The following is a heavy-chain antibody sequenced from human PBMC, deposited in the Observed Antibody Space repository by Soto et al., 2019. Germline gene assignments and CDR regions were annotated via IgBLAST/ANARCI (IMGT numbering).Heavy chain of an antibody. CDR1: GYTFTSYG. V-gene: IGHV1-18*04. D-gene: IGHD1-26*01. Sequence: ASVKVSCKASGYTFTSYGISWVRQAPGQGLEWMGWISAYNGNTNYAQKLQGRVTMTTDTSTSTAYMELRSMRSDVSAFYYCARDQIVGACSDYWGQGTLVTVSS. J-gene: IGHJ4*02. CDR3: ARDQIVGACSDY. CDR2: ISAYNGNT.